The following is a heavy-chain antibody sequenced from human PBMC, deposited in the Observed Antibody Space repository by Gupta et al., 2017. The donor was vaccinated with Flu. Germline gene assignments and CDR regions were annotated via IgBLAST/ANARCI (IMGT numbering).Heavy chain of an antibody. V-gene: IGHV3-33*01. D-gene: IGHD1-20*01. J-gene: IGHJ1*01. CDR2: IWYDGSNK. CDR3: ARDWYNWNDGAEYFQH. CDR1: GFTFSSYG. Sequence: QVQLVESGGGVVQPGRSLRLSCAASGFTFSSYGMHWVRQAPGKGLEWVAVIWYDGSNKYYADSVKGRFTISRDNSKNTLYLQMNSLRAEDTAVYYCARDWYNWNDGAEYFQHWGQGTLVTVSS.